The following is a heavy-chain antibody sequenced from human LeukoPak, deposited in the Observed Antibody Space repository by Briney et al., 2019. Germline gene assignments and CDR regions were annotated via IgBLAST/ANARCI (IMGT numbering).Heavy chain of an antibody. J-gene: IGHJ4*02. Sequence: GGSLRLSCAASGFTFSSYGMSWVRQAPGKGLEWVSAISGSGGSTYYADSVKGRFTISRDNAKNSLYLQMNSLRAEDTALYYCARAGSSSSGGYYFDYWGQGTLVTVSS. CDR3: ARAGSSSSGGYYFDY. V-gene: IGHV3-23*01. CDR1: GFTFSSYG. CDR2: ISGSGGST. D-gene: IGHD6-6*01.